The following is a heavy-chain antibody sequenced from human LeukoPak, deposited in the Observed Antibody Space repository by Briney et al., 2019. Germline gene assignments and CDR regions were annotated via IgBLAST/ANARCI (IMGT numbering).Heavy chain of an antibody. CDR2: IYTTGST. D-gene: IGHD4-17*01. CDR3: ARDRVTVTDDAFDI. Sequence: SETLSLTCTVPGGSISSYYWSWIRQPAGKGLEGIGRIYTTGSTNFNPSLKSRVTMSVDTSKNQFSLKLSSVTAADTAMYYCARDRVTVTDDAFDIWGQGTMVTVSS. J-gene: IGHJ3*02. V-gene: IGHV4-4*07. CDR1: GGSISSYY.